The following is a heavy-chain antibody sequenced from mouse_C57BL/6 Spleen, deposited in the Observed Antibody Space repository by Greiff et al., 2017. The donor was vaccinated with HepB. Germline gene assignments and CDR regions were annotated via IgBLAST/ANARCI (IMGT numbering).Heavy chain of an antibody. Sequence: EVKLEESGGGLVQPGGSMKLSCAASGFTFSDAWMDWVRQSPEKGLEWVAEIRNKANNHATYYAESVKGRFPIARDDSKSSVHLQMNSLRAEDTGIYYCTRGGAMDYWGQGTSVTVSS. CDR2: IRNKANNHAT. CDR3: TRGGAMDY. J-gene: IGHJ4*01. CDR1: GFTFSDAW. V-gene: IGHV6-6*01.